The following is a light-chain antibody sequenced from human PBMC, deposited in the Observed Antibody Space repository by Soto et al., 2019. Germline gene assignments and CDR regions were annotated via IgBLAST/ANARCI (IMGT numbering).Light chain of an antibody. V-gene: IGLV2-14*01. CDR1: SSDVGGYNY. CDR3: FSHRGGDSHV. Sequence: LTQPASVSGSPGQSITISCTGTSSDVGGYNYVSWYQQYPGKAPKLMIYGVTNRPSGVSNRFSGSKTGNTASLIISGLQAEDEAYYYCFSHRGGDSHVFGTGTKGTVL. CDR2: GVT. J-gene: IGLJ1*01.